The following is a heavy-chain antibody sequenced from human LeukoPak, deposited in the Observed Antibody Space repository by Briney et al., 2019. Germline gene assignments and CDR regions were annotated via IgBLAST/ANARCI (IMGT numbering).Heavy chain of an antibody. CDR2: INAGNGNT. J-gene: IGHJ4*02. Sequence: APVKVSCKASGYTFTSYAMHWVRQAPGQRLEWMGWINAGNGNTKHSQKFQGRVTITRDTSASTAYTELSSLRSEDTAVYYCARFRDYGDFLDYWGQGTLVTVSS. CDR3: ARFRDYGDFLDY. V-gene: IGHV1-3*01. D-gene: IGHD4-17*01. CDR1: GYTFTSYA.